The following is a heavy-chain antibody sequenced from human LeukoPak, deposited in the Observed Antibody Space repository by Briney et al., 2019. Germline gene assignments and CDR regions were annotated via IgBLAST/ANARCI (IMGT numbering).Heavy chain of an antibody. Sequence: SQTLSLTCTVSGGSISSGGYYWSWIRQPAGKGLEWIGRIYTSGSTNYNPSLKSRVTMSVDTSKNQFSLKLSSVTAADTAVYYCAREGTYYDFWSGSYWFDPWGQGTLVTVSS. J-gene: IGHJ5*02. CDR1: GGSISSGGYY. V-gene: IGHV4-61*02. CDR3: AREGTYYDFWSGSYWFDP. CDR2: IYTSGST. D-gene: IGHD3-3*01.